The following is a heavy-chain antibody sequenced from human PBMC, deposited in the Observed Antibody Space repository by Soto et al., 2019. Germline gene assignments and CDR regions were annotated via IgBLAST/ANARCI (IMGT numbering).Heavy chain of an antibody. CDR2: IYAGDSET. Sequence: PGESLKISCKGSGYTFTSYWIGWVRQMPEKGLEWMGIIYAGDSETRYSPSFQGQVTISVDRSITTAYLQWSSLKASDTAMYYCVRGYGNYFRTINFDFWGQGTLVTVSS. CDR3: VRGYGNYFRTINFDF. CDR1: GYTFTSYW. V-gene: IGHV5-51*01. D-gene: IGHD1-7*01. J-gene: IGHJ4*02.